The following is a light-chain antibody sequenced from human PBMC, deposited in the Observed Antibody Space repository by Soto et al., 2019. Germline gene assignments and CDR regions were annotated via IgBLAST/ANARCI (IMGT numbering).Light chain of an antibody. CDR2: AAS. J-gene: IGKJ4*01. CDR1: QDISSW. CDR3: QQGDSLPLT. V-gene: IGKV1-12*01. Sequence: DIQMTQSPSSVSASVGDRVTITCRASQDISSWLTWYQQKPGKAPKLLIFAASSLQSGVPSRFSGSGSGTDFTLTITSLQPEDFATYYCQQGDSLPLTCGGGTRVELK.